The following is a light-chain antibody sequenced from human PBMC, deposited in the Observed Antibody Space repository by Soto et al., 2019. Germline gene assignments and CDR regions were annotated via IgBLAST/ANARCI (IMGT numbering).Light chain of an antibody. J-gene: IGKJ3*01. CDR2: CAS. V-gene: IGKV3-15*01. Sequence: EIVMTQSPATLSVSPGERATLSCRASQSVSSNLAWYQQKPGQAPRLLIYCASTRATGIPARFSGSGSGTEFTLTISSLQSEDFAVYYCQQYNNWPPTVTFGPGTKVDIK. CDR3: QQYNNWPPTVT. CDR1: QSVSSN.